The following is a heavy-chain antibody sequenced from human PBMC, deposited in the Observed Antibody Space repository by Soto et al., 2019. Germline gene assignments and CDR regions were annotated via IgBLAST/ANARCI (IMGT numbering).Heavy chain of an antibody. J-gene: IGHJ4*02. D-gene: IGHD3-10*01. Sequence: PGGSLRLSCAASGFTFSSYEMNWVRQAPGKGLEWVSYISSSGSTIYYADSVKGRFTISRDNAKNSLYLQMNSLRAEDTAVYYCAKAAEVYYGSGSYPVDYWGQGTLVTVSS. CDR3: AKAAEVYYGSGSYPVDY. V-gene: IGHV3-48*03. CDR1: GFTFSSYE. CDR2: ISSSGSTI.